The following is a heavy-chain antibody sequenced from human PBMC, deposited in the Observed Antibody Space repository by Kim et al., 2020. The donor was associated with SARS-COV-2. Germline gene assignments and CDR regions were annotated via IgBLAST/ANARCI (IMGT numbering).Heavy chain of an antibody. Sequence: KGRFTSSRDNSKHALYLQMNSLRAEDTAVYYCARDWGTVTLSLTDYGMDVWGQGTTVTVSS. V-gene: IGHV3-30*07. CDR3: ARDWGTVTLSLTDYGMDV. D-gene: IGHD4-17*01. J-gene: IGHJ6*02.